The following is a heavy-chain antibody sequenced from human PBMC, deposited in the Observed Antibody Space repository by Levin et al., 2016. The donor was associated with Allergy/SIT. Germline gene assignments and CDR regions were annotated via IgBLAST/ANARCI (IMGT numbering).Heavy chain of an antibody. Sequence: GGSLRLSCAASGFTFINYGMHWVRQAPGKGLEWVAVISYDGSNKYYAESVKGRFTISRDNSKNTLYLQMSSLRAEDTAVYYCAKWQQVHHYFESWGRGTLVTVSS. CDR3: AKWQQVHHYFES. CDR1: GFTFINYG. D-gene: IGHD6-13*01. CDR2: ISYDGSNK. J-gene: IGHJ4*02. V-gene: IGHV3-30*18.